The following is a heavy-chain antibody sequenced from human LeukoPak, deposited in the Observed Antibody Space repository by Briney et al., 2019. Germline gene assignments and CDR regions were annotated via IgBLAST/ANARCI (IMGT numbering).Heavy chain of an antibody. V-gene: IGHV3-23*01. CDR1: GFTFRSYA. CDR3: FGYPEYFQH. CDR2: ISGSGGST. D-gene: IGHD5-18*01. J-gene: IGHJ1*01. Sequence: GGSLRLSCVASGFTFRSYAITWARQAPGKGLEWVSGISGSGGSTNYADSVRGRFTISRDNSKNTLYLQMNSLRAEDTAVYYCFGYPEYFQHWGQGTLVTVSS.